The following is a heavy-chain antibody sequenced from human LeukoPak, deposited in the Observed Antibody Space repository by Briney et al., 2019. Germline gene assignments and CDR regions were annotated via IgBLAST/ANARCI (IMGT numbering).Heavy chain of an antibody. D-gene: IGHD1-26*01. CDR3: VKGKKWELPLDY. V-gene: IGHV3-23*01. J-gene: IGHJ4*02. Sequence: GASLRLSCAASGFTFSSYAMSWVRQAPGKGLEWVSAISDSGGNTYYADSVKGRFTISRDNSKNTLYLQMNSLRAEDTAIYYCVKGKKWELPLDYWGQGTLVTVSS. CDR1: GFTFSSYA. CDR2: ISDSGGNT.